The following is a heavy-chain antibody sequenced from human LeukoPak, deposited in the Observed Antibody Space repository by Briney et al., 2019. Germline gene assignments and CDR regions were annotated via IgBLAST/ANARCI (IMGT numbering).Heavy chain of an antibody. V-gene: IGHV4-59*01. Sequence: SETLSLTCTVSGGSISPYCWGWIRQPPGKGLEWIAYICSGGSTSYNPSLKSRVTISLDTSKNQFSLKLSSVTAADTAVYYCARDPEWGGHLDYWGQGTLVPASS. J-gene: IGHJ4*02. CDR3: ARDPEWGGHLDY. D-gene: IGHD1-26*01. CDR1: GGSISPYC. CDR2: ICSGGST.